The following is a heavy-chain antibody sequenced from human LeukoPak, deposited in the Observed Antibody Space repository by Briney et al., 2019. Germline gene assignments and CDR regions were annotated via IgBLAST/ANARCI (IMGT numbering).Heavy chain of an antibody. CDR2: IYYTGKT. CDR1: GDSVSNGNYY. J-gene: IGHJ4*02. V-gene: IGHV4-61*03. CDR3: ARGYDSSAYYPFNY. Sequence: PSEALSLTCTVSGDSVSNGNYYWSWLRQPPGKALEWIGYIYYTGKTYYNPSLEGRVTILVDTSRNHFSVKLSSVTAADTAVYYCARGYDSSAYYPFNYWGQGTLVTVSS. D-gene: IGHD3-22*01.